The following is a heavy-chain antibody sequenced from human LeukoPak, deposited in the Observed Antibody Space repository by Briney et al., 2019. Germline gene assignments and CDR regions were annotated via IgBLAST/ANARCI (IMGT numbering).Heavy chain of an antibody. CDR2: INYSGSA. CDR3: ARPATSGNYFY. CDR1: GGSISSSSYY. Sequence: PSETLSLTCTVSGGSISSSSYYWGWIRQPPGKGLEWIGSINYSGSAYYNPSLKSRVTISVDTSKNQFSLKLTSVTAADTAVYYCARPATSGNYFYWGQGTLVTVSP. D-gene: IGHD3-10*01. J-gene: IGHJ4*02. V-gene: IGHV4-39*01.